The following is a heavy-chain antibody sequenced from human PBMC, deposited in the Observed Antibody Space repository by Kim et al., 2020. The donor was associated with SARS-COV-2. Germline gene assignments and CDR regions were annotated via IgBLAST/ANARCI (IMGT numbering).Heavy chain of an antibody. V-gene: IGHV3-30-3*01. CDR3: ARDFEYSGYERYFQH. D-gene: IGHD5-12*01. Sequence: GGSLRLSCAASGFTFSSYAMHWVRQAPGKGLEWVAVISYDGSNKYYADSVKGRFTISRDNSKNTLYLQMNSLRAEDTAVYYCARDFEYSGYERYFQHWGQGTLVTVSS. CDR1: GFTFSSYA. J-gene: IGHJ1*01. CDR2: ISYDGSNK.